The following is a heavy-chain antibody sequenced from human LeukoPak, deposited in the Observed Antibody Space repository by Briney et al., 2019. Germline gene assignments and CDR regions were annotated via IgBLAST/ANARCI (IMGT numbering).Heavy chain of an antibody. V-gene: IGHV3-7*01. CDR2: INLDGSVR. Sequence: GGSLRLSCAASGFTLSGYWMSWVRQAPGKGLEWVANINLDGSVRHYVDSARGRFTISRDNAKNSLYLQMNSLRAEDTALYYCATSDGSSGSDWGQGTLVTVSS. CDR1: GFTLSGYW. D-gene: IGHD3-22*01. CDR3: ATSDGSSGSD. J-gene: IGHJ4*02.